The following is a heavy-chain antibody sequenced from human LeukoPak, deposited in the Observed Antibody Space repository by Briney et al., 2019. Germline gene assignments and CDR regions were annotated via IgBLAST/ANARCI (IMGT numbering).Heavy chain of an antibody. Sequence: GGSLRLSCAASGFAFSSYWMHWVRQVPGKGLAWVSRINEAGSATSDADSVKGRFTISRDNAWNALYLQMNSLRAEDTAVYYCVRDMFGGRDYWGQGTLVTVSS. V-gene: IGHV3-74*01. CDR1: GFAFSSYW. CDR3: VRDMFGGRDY. J-gene: IGHJ4*02. CDR2: INEAGSAT. D-gene: IGHD3-10*02.